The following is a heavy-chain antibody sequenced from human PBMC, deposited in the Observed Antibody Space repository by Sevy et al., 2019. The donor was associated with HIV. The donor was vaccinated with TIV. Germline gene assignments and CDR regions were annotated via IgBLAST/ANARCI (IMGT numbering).Heavy chain of an antibody. J-gene: IGHJ4*02. V-gene: IGHV3-21*06. CDR1: EFTFSSYN. D-gene: IGHD1-26*01. Sequence: GGCLRLSCAASEFTFSSYNMNWVRQAPGKGLEWVSSISGSSNYIYYAESVKGRFRISRDNVKDTLYLQMNSLRADDTAQSYCARCPPDGSYDYFDYWGQGTLVTVSS. CDR2: ISGSSNYI. CDR3: ARCPPDGSYDYFDY.